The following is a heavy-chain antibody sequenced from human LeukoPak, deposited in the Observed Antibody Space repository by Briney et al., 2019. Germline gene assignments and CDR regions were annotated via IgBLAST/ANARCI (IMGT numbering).Heavy chain of an antibody. CDR1: GGSPSSYY. V-gene: IGHV4-4*07. CDR3: ARDTYYYGSGSYSYDC. D-gene: IGHD3-10*01. CDR2: IYTSWST. Sequence: PPQTLSLTCTVSGGSPSSYYWSWIRQPARKGLRWMGRIYTSWSTNYTPSLKSRVAMSVDTSKSQFSLKLSSVTAADTAVYYCARDTYYYGSGSYSYDCWGQGTLVTVSS. J-gene: IGHJ4*02.